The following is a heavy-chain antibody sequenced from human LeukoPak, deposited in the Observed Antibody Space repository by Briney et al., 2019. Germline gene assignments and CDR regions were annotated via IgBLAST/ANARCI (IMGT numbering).Heavy chain of an antibody. CDR1: GGSFSSYY. D-gene: IGHD4-17*01. Sequence: SETLSLTCAVYGGSFSSYYWSWIRQPPGKGLEWIGYIYYSGSTNYNPSLKSRVTISVDTSKNQFSLKLSSVTAADTAVYYCARSDYVPYPYYFDYWGQGTLVTVSS. V-gene: IGHV4-59*01. CDR3: ARSDYVPYPYYFDY. J-gene: IGHJ4*02. CDR2: IYYSGST.